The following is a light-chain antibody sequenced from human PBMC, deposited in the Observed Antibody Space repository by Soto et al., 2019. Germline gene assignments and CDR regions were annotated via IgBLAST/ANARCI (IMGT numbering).Light chain of an antibody. CDR1: SSDVGVYNY. V-gene: IGLV2-14*01. Sequence: QSALTQPASMSGSPGQSITISCTGTSSDVGVYNYVSWYQQHPGKVPKLMIYDVSNRPSGVSNRFSGSKSGNTASLTISGLQAEDEADYYCSSYTSSSTPYVFGTGTKVTVL. CDR3: SSYTSSSTPYV. CDR2: DVS. J-gene: IGLJ1*01.